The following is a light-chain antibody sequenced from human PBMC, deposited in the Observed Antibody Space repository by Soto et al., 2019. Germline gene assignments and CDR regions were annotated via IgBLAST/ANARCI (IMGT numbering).Light chain of an antibody. CDR2: AAS. CDR1: QTISTY. J-gene: IGKJ2*01. CDR3: QQSYSAPPT. V-gene: IGKV1-39*01. Sequence: DIQMTQSPSSLSASVGDRVTITCRASQTISTYLNWYQQKSGEAPKLVIHAASSLQSGVPSRFSGSGSGTDFTLTIGSLQPEDFATYYCQQSYSAPPTFGQGTRLDIK.